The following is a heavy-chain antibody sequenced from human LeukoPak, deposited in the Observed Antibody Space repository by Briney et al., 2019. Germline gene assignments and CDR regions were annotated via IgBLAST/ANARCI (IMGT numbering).Heavy chain of an antibody. CDR1: GFTFSNAW. Sequence: GSLRLSCAASGFTFSNAWMSWVRQAPGKGLEWIGRIYTSGSTNYNPSLKSRVTISVDTSKNQFSLKLSSVTAADTAVYYCARDSNYGSGSYYNDQYYFDCWGQGTLVTVPS. J-gene: IGHJ4*02. V-gene: IGHV4-4*08. D-gene: IGHD3-10*01. CDR3: ARDSNYGSGSYYNDQYYFDC. CDR2: IYTSGST.